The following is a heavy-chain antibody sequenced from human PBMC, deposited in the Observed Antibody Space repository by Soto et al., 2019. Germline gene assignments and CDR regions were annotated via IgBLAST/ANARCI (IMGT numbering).Heavy chain of an antibody. V-gene: IGHV4-4*07. J-gene: IGHJ5*02. Sequence: SETLSLTCTVSGGSITNYYWNWIRQPAGKGLEWIGRMYTKERTNYNLSFKSRVTMSVDTSKNQFSLKLNAVTAADTAVYYCARDDYKDGGNNWFDPWGQGTLVTVS. CDR2: MYTKERT. CDR3: ARDDYKDGGNNWFDP. CDR1: GGSITNYY. D-gene: IGHD3-16*01.